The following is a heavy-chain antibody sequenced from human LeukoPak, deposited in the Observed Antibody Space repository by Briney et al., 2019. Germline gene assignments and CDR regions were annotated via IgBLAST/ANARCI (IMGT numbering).Heavy chain of an antibody. CDR2: ISAYNGNT. CDR3: IVVVPAGITN. V-gene: IGHV1-18*01. CDR1: GNNLNELS. D-gene: IGHD2-2*01. J-gene: IGHJ4*02. Sequence: ATVKVSCKVSGNNLNELSMHWVRQAPGQGLKWMGWISAYNGNTNYAQKLQGRVTMTTDTSTSTAYMELRSLRSDDTAVYYCIVVVPAGITNWGQGTLVTVSS.